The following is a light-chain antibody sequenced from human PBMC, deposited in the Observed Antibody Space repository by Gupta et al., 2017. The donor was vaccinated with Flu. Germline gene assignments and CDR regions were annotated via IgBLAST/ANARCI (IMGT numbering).Light chain of an antibody. CDR1: QSVGSN. V-gene: IGKV3-15*01. Sequence: ETVMTQSPATLSVSLGERDTLSCRASQSVGSNLAWYQQRPGQAPRLLIYGASTRATGIPARFSGSGSGTEFTLTISSLQSEDFAVYYCQHYNSCPLTFGHGTKVEIK. CDR2: GAS. CDR3: QHYNSCPLT. J-gene: IGKJ3*01.